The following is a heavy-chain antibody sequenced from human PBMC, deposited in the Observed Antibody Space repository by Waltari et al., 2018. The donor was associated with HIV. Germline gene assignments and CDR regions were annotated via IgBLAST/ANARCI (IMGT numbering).Heavy chain of an antibody. Sequence: QVQLQESGPGLVKPSETLSLTCTVSGYSISSGYYWGWIRQPPGKGLEWIGSIYHSGSTYYNPSLKSRVTISVDTSKNQFSLKLSSVTAADTAVYYCAATYYDFWSGYSIFDYWGQGTLVTVSS. D-gene: IGHD3-3*01. CDR1: GYSISSGYY. V-gene: IGHV4-38-2*02. CDR3: AATYYDFWSGYSIFDY. CDR2: IYHSGST. J-gene: IGHJ4*02.